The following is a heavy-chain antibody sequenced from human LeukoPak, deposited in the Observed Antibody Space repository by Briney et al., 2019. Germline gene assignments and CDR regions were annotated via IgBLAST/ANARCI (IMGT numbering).Heavy chain of an antibody. V-gene: IGHV3-23*01. CDR1: GYTFNNYA. Sequence: GGSLRLPCVASGYTFNNYAMRWVRHATGKGLEWVSANGCSDGSKYYADSVKGRFTVSRDNSENTVSLKMNSQRSEHTAIYQCAKRKDLGYCSSTSCYYYFDYWGQGTLVTVSS. CDR3: AKRKDLGYCSSTSCYYYFDY. J-gene: IGHJ4*02. CDR2: NGCSDGSK. D-gene: IGHD2-2*01.